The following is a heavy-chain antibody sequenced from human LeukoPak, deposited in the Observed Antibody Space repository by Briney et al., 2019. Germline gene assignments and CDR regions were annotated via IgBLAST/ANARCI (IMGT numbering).Heavy chain of an antibody. D-gene: IGHD3-22*01. CDR3: AREVVGYYYDRSGYYSDYFDY. CDR1: GGSISSYY. V-gene: IGHV4-59*01. Sequence: PSETLSLTCTVSGGSISSYYWSWIRQPPGKGLEWIGYIYYSGSTNYNPSLKSRVTISVDTSKNQFSLKLSSVTAADTAVYYCAREVVGYYYDRSGYYSDYFDYWGQGTLVTVSS. J-gene: IGHJ4*02. CDR2: IYYSGST.